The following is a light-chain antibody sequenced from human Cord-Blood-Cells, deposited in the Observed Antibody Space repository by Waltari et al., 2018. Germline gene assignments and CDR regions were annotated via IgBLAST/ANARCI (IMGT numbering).Light chain of an antibody. CDR1: SSDVGGSNY. V-gene: IGLV2-14*01. CDR2: DVS. J-gene: IGLJ1*01. Sequence: QSALTQPASVSGSPGQSITISCTGTSSDVGGSNYVSWYQQHPGKAPKLMIYDVSNRPSGVSNRFSGSKSGNTASLTISGLQAEDEADYYCSSYTEQRVFGTGTKVTVL. CDR3: SSYTEQRV.